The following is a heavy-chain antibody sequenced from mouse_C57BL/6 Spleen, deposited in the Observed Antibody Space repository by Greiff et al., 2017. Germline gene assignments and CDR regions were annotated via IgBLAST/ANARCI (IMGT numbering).Heavy chain of an antibody. J-gene: IGHJ2*01. CDR2: INPSTGGT. CDR1: GYSFTGYY. V-gene: IGHV1-42*01. CDR3: ARRVHYYGSSLDY. D-gene: IGHD1-1*01. Sequence: VQLKESGPELVKPGASVKISCKASGYSFTGYYMNWVKQSPEKSLEWIGEINPSTGGTTYNQKFKAKATLTVDKSSSTAYMQLKSLTSEDSAVYYCARRVHYYGSSLDYWGQGTTLTVSS.